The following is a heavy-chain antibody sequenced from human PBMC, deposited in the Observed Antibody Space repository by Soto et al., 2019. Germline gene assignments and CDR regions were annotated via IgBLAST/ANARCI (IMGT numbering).Heavy chain of an antibody. CDR3: ARQGSWPYYYYGLDV. CDR2: ISTYNGDT. J-gene: IGHJ6*02. Sequence: QVQLVQSGPEVKKPGASVKVSCEASGYTFTTSGISWVRQAPGQGLDWMGWISTYNGDTNSAQKFQGRVTMTADTSTGTVYMELMSLKSDDTAVYYCARQGSWPYYYYGLDVWGQGTTVTVSS. D-gene: IGHD1-26*01. V-gene: IGHV1-18*01. CDR1: GYTFTTSG.